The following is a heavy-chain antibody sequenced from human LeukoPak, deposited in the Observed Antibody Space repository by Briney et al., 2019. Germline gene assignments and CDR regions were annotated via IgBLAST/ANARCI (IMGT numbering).Heavy chain of an antibody. J-gene: IGHJ1*01. CDR2: ISGSGGST. CDR3: AKDRGSSSWHEYFQH. Sequence: GGPLRLSCAASGFTFSSYAMSWVRQAPGKGLEWVSAISGSGGSTYYAASVKGRFTISRDNSKNTLYLQMNSLRAEDTAVYYCAKDRGSSSWHEYFQHWGQGTLVTVSS. CDR1: GFTFSSYA. D-gene: IGHD6-13*01. V-gene: IGHV3-23*01.